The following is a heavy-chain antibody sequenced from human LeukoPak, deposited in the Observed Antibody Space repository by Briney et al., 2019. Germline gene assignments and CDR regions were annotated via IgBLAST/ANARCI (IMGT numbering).Heavy chain of an antibody. CDR3: AREVEYYDSSGYRPHAFDI. CDR1: DGSIINNNHY. J-gene: IGHJ3*02. D-gene: IGHD3-22*01. Sequence: SETLSLTCTVSDGSIINNNHYWGWTRQPPGKGLEWIGSISYSGGTAYNPSLRSRVPISVDTSKNQFSLKVNSVTAADTAVYYCAREVEYYDSSGYRPHAFDIWGQGTLVTVSS. V-gene: IGHV4-39*02. CDR2: ISYSGGT.